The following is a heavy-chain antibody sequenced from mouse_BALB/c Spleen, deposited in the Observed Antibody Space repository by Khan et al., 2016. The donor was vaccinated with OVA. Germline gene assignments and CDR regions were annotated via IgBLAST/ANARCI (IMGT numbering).Heavy chain of an antibody. CDR3: ARRFAY. J-gene: IGHJ3*01. CDR2: INYSGGT. Sequence: EVQLQESGPGLVKPSQSLSLTCTVTGYSITSDYAWNWIRQFPGNKLEWMGYINYSGGTSYLPSLKSRISITRDTSRNQFFLQLNSVTTEDSATYYCARRFAYWGQGTLVTVS. CDR1: GYSITSDYA. V-gene: IGHV3-2*02.